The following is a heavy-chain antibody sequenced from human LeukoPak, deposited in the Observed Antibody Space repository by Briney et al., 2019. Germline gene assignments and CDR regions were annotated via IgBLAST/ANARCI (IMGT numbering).Heavy chain of an antibody. J-gene: IGHJ4*02. CDR3: AKDHTIRFLEWLFDY. D-gene: IGHD3-3*01. CDR1: GFTFSSYS. V-gene: IGHV3-43D*03. CDR2: ISWDGGST. Sequence: GGSLRLSCAASGFTFSSYSMNWVRQAPGKGLEWVSLISWDGGSTYYADSVKGRFTISRDNSKNSLHLQMNSLRAEDTALYYCAKDHTIRFLEWLFDYWGQGTLVTVSS.